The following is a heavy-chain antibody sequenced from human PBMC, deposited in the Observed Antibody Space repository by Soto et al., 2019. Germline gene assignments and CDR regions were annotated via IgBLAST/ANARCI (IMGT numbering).Heavy chain of an antibody. J-gene: IGHJ6*02. CDR3: ARVDYGCWSGSSTSRYGMDV. CDR2: IFHSGST. V-gene: IGHV4-59*01. CDR1: CRSIISNN. Sequence: SETLSLTCTVSCRSIISNNWSWIRQPPEKGLEWFGYIFHSGSTTYNPSLKSRVTMSVDTSKNQFSLNLSSVTAADTAVYYCARVDYGCWSGSSTSRYGMDVGGPGKTRPGSS. D-gene: IGHD3-3*01.